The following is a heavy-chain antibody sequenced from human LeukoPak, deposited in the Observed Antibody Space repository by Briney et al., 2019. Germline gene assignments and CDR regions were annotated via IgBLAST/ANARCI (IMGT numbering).Heavy chain of an antibody. CDR3: ARALISRSVGANWFDP. D-gene: IGHD1-26*01. CDR2: INPSGGST. J-gene: IGHJ5*02. CDR1: GYTFTSYY. V-gene: IGHV1-46*01. Sequence: ASVKVSCKASGYTFTSYYMHWVRQAPGQGLEWMGIINPSGGSTTYAQKFQGRVTMTRDTSTSTVYMELSSLRSEDTAVYYCARALISRSVGANWFDPWGQGTLVTVSS.